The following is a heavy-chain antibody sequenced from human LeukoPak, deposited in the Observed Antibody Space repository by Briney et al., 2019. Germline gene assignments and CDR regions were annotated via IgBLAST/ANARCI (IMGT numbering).Heavy chain of an antibody. CDR1: GFTFSSYV. V-gene: IGHV3-23*01. J-gene: IGHJ4*02. Sequence: GGSLRLSCAASGFTFSSYVMSWVRQAPGKGLEWVSSISNSGGSTYYADSVKGRFTISRDNSKNTLYLQMNSLGAEDTAVYYCARVSYYDSSGYYFLSYVDYWGQGTLVTVSS. D-gene: IGHD3-22*01. CDR3: ARVSYYDSSGYYFLSYVDY. CDR2: ISNSGGST.